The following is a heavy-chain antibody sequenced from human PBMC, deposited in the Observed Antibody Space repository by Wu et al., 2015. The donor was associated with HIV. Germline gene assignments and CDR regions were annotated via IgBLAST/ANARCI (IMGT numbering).Heavy chain of an antibody. CDR2: LIPIFGKA. D-gene: IGHD3-22*01. Sequence: QAQLVQFGAEVKKPGSSVKVTCKASGDGFTSYAVSWVRQTPGQGLQWMGGLIPIFGKADYARRFQGRVTITADESTSTAYMELSSLRSEDTAVYYCARDGRDSSGYYTGWFDPWGQGTLVTVSS. CDR1: GDGFTSYA. CDR3: ARDGRDSSGYYTGWFDP. J-gene: IGHJ5*02. V-gene: IGHV1-69*12.